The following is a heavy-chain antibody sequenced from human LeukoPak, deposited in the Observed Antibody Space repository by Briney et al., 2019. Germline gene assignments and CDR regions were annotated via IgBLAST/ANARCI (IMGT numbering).Heavy chain of an antibody. J-gene: IGHJ5*02. CDR3: GSGPTGFA. D-gene: IGHD3-3*01. CDR2: INSDGSST. Sequence: GGSLRLSCAASEFTFSTYWMHWVRQAPGKGLVWVSRINSDGSSTRYADSVKGRFTISRDNAKNTLYLQMNSLRAEDTAVYLCGSGPTGFAWGQGTLVTVSS. V-gene: IGHV3-74*01. CDR1: EFTFSTYW.